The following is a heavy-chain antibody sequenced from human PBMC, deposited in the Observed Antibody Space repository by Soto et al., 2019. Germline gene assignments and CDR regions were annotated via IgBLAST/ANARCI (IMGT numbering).Heavy chain of an antibody. CDR1: GYTFTSYG. D-gene: IGHD3-22*01. CDR2: ISAYNGNT. J-gene: IGHJ4*02. V-gene: IGHV1-18*01. CDR3: ASTYYYDSSGSAGLY. Sequence: GASVKVSCKASGYTFTSYGISWVRQAPGQGLEWMGWISAYNGNTNYAQKLQGRVTMTTDTSTSTAYMELRSLRSDDTAVYYCASTYYYDSSGSAGLYWGQGTLVTVSS.